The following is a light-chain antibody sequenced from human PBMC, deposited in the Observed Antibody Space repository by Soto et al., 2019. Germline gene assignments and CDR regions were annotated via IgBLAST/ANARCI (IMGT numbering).Light chain of an antibody. V-gene: IGLV1-40*01. CDR3: QSYDRGLVGWV. CDR1: SSNTGAGFN. Sequence: QSVLTQPPSVSGAPGQRVTISCTETSSNTGAGFNVHWYQHLPGAAPKLLIYANNNRPLGVPDRFSGSKSGTSASLAITGLRAGDEAYYYCQSYDRGLVGWVFGGGTKLTVL. CDR2: ANN. J-gene: IGLJ3*02.